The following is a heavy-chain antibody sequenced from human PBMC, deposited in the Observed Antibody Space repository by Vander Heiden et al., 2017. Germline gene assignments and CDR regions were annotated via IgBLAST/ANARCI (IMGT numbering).Heavy chain of an antibody. CDR2: ISSSSSTI. CDR1: GFTFSSYS. CDR3: ATVGYYYYYGMDV. V-gene: IGHV3-48*01. Sequence: EVQLVESGGGLVQPGGSLRLSCAASGFTFSSYSMNWVRQAPGKGLEWVSYISSSSSTIYYADAVKGRFTISRDNAKNSLYLQMKSMRAEDTAVYYCATVGYYYYYGMDVWGQGTTVTVSS. J-gene: IGHJ6*02.